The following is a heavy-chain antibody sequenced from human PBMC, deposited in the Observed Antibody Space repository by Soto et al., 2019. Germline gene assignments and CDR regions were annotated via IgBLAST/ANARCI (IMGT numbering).Heavy chain of an antibody. D-gene: IGHD2-15*01. Sequence: EGQLVESGGDLVQPGGSLRLSCAASGFTFSSYWMHWVRQDPAKGLVWVSRINGDGISTSYADSVKGRFTISRDNAKDTLYLHMNSLGAEDTAVYYCARISQGTYCRGGNCYSDYWGQGTLVTVSS. CDR1: GFTFSSYW. J-gene: IGHJ4*02. CDR2: INGDGIST. V-gene: IGHV3-74*01. CDR3: ARISQGTYCRGGNCYSDY.